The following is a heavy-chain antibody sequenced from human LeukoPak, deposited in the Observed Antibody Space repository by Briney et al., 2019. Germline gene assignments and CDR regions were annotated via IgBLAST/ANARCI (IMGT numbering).Heavy chain of an antibody. D-gene: IGHD4-11*01. CDR2: IWSDGKNK. CDR3: AREWRSQYYFDS. J-gene: IGHJ4*02. CDR1: GFTLSNYG. V-gene: IGHV3-33*01. Sequence: PGGSLRLSCATSGFTLSNYGMNWVRQAPGKGLEWVAVIWSDGKNKYYADSVKGRFTISRDNSKNTLYLQMNSLRAEDTAVYYCAREWRSQYYFDSWGQGTLVTVSS.